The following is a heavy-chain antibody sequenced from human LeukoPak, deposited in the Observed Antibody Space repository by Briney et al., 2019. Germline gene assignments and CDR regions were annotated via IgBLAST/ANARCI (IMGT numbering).Heavy chain of an antibody. V-gene: IGHV4-30-2*01. CDR3: ARTSIAARRANAFDI. CDR2: IYHSGST. J-gene: IGHJ3*02. CDR1: GGSISSGGYS. Sequence: PSEALSLTCAVSGGSISSGGYSWSWIRQPPGKGLEWIGYIYHSGSTYYNPSLKSRVTISVDRSKNQFSLKLSSVTAADTAVYYCARTSIAARRANAFDIWGQGTMVTVSS. D-gene: IGHD6-6*01.